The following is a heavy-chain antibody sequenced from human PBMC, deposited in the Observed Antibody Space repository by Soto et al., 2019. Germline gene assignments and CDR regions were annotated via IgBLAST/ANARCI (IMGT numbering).Heavy chain of an antibody. CDR1: GFTFSSYA. D-gene: IGHD3-22*01. J-gene: IGHJ4*02. Sequence: EVQLLESGGGLVQPGGSLRLSCAASGFTFSSYAMSWVRQAPGKGQEWVSAISGSGGSTYYADSVKGRFTISRDNSKNTLYLQMNSLRAEDTAVYYCAKGTTSDRLFDYWGQGTLVTVSS. V-gene: IGHV3-23*01. CDR2: ISGSGGST. CDR3: AKGTTSDRLFDY.